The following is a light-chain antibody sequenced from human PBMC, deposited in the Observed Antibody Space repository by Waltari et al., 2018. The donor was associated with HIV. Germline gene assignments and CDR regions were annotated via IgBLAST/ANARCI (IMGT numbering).Light chain of an antibody. Sequence: DIQVTQSPASLSASVGDRVTITCRASQNINRYLNWYQHKPGKAPKLIIYAASTLQDWVPSRFSGSGSGSDFTLTISDLQPEDFAAYYCQQSYSTPHTFGQGTKVEV. V-gene: IGKV1-39*01. CDR1: QNINRY. J-gene: IGKJ1*01. CDR3: QQSYSTPHT. CDR2: AAS.